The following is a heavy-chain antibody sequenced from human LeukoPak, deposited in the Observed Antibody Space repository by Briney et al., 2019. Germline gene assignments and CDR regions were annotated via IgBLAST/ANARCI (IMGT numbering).Heavy chain of an antibody. D-gene: IGHD2-15*01. CDR3: ARGADGVSSNSRGWFDP. V-gene: IGHV3-48*04. CDR1: GFTFSSYA. CDR2: ISSSGFNI. Sequence: GGSLRLSCAASGFTFSSYAMNWVRQAPGKGLEWVSYISSSGFNIYYADSVKGRFTISRDNAKNSLYLQMNSLRAEDTAVYSCARGADGVSSNSRGWFDPWGQGTLVTVSS. J-gene: IGHJ5*02.